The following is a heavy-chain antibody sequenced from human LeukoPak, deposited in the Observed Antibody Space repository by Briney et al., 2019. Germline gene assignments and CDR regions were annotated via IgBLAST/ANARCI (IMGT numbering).Heavy chain of an antibody. Sequence: PSETLSLTCTVSGGSISSCYWSWIRQPPGEGLEWIGYIYYSGSTNYNPSLKSRVTISVDTSKNQFSLKLSSVTAADTAVYYCARVGTVTHRTVAFDIWGQGTMVTVSS. CDR1: GGSISSCY. V-gene: IGHV4-59*01. J-gene: IGHJ3*02. CDR3: ARVGTVTHRTVAFDI. CDR2: IYYSGST. D-gene: IGHD4-17*01.